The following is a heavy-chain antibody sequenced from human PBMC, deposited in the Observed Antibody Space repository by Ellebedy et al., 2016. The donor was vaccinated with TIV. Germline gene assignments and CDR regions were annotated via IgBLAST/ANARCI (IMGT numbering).Heavy chain of an antibody. CDR3: ATRKYSFGAFDS. V-gene: IGHV1-69*08. CDR1: GGTFDSYT. CDR2: IIPAFQTT. Sequence: AASVKVSCKAPGGTFDSYTIAWVRQAPGQGLEWMGTIIPAFQTTNFAQFFEGRVIITADQSPTTVSMELTSLRSDDTATYFCATRKYSFGAFDSWGQGTLVTVSS. J-gene: IGHJ4*02. D-gene: IGHD4/OR15-4a*01.